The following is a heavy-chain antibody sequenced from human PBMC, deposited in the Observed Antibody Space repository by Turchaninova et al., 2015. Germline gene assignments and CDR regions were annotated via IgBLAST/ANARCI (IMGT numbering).Heavy chain of an antibody. J-gene: IGHJ4*02. CDR1: GGTFSTST. CDR2: STPILGTP. V-gene: IGHV1-69*12. D-gene: IGHD3-22*01. Sequence: QVQLVQSGAEVKKPGSSVKVSCKASGGTFSTSTISWVRQAPGQGLEWVGGSTPILGTPNYAQKVHGRGNITADESTSTAYMELSSLRSEDTALYYCARGPDSSSYYYFYWGQGTLVTVSS. CDR3: ARGPDSSSYYYFY.